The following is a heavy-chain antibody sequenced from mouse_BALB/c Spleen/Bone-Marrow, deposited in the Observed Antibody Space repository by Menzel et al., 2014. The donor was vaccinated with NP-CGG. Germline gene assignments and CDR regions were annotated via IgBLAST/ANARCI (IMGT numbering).Heavy chain of an antibody. J-gene: IGHJ1*01. CDR2: IGTGGGT. V-gene: IGHV2-9*02. CDR3: ARDWAYGNWYFDV. Sequence: QVQLKESGPGLVAPTQSLSITCTVSGFSLKNYGVHWVRQPPGKGLEWLGVIGTGGGTNYNSALMSRLSISIDNSKSQVFLKMNSLQTDDTAMYYCARDWAYGNWYFDVWGAGTPVTVSS. D-gene: IGHD2-1*01. CDR1: GFSLKNYG.